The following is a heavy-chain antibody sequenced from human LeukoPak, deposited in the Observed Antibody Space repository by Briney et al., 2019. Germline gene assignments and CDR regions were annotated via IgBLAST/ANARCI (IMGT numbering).Heavy chain of an antibody. Sequence: SETLSLTCAVSGGSISSGGYSWSWIRQPPGKGLEWIGYIYHSGSTYYNPSLKSRVTISVDRSKNQFSLKLSSVTAADTAVYYRARGAVREFYYFDYWGQGTLVTVSS. J-gene: IGHJ4*02. CDR2: IYHSGST. D-gene: IGHD3-10*01. CDR1: GGSISSGGYS. CDR3: ARGAVREFYYFDY. V-gene: IGHV4-30-2*01.